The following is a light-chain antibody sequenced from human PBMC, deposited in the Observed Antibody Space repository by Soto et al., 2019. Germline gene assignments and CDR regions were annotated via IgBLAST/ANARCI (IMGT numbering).Light chain of an antibody. CDR3: QQYNSYWT. CDR1: QNVNNC. Sequence: DIQMTQSPSTLSASVGDRVTITRRASQNVNNCLAWYQQKPGKAPKLLIHKTSNLESGVPSRFSGSGSGTVFSLTISSLQPDDFATYYCQQYNSYWTFGQGTKVEIK. CDR2: KTS. J-gene: IGKJ1*01. V-gene: IGKV1-5*03.